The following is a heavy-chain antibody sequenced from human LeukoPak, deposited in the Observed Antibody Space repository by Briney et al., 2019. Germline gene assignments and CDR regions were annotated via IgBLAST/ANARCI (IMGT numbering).Heavy chain of an antibody. J-gene: IGHJ3*02. D-gene: IGHD2-15*01. Sequence: GGSLRLSCAASGFIFSSYGMHWVRQAPGKGLEWVAVISYDGGNISYTDSVKGRFTISRDNSKNTLYLQMNSLRAEDTAVYYCAKRGYCRGGTCFSHDAFDIWGQGTMVTVSS. CDR2: ISYDGGNI. CDR1: GFIFSSYG. CDR3: AKRGYCRGGTCFSHDAFDI. V-gene: IGHV3-30*18.